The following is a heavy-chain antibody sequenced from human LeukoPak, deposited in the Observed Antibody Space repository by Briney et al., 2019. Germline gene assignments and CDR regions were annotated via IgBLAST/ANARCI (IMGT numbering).Heavy chain of an antibody. Sequence: ASVKVSCTASGYTFTSYYMHWVRQAPGQGLEWMGIINPSGGSTSYAQKSQGRVTMTRDTSTSTVYMELSSLRSEDTAVYYCARGIAVNQYFDYWGQGTLVTVSS. CDR3: ARGIAVNQYFDY. CDR1: GYTFTSYY. J-gene: IGHJ4*02. D-gene: IGHD6-19*01. V-gene: IGHV1-46*01. CDR2: INPSGGST.